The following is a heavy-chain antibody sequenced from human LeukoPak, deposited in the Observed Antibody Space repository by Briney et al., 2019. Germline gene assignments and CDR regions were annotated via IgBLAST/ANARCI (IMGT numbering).Heavy chain of an antibody. Sequence: SETLSLTCGVSGGSFDGFYWSWVRQPPGKGLEWIGEINHIGNTNYNPSLESRVTMSVDTSKNHFSLKLTSVTAADTAVYFCARGPRSTISSLNSWGPGVLVTVSS. V-gene: IGHV4-34*01. CDR2: INHIGNT. J-gene: IGHJ4*02. CDR3: ARGPRSTISSLNS. D-gene: IGHD5/OR15-5a*01. CDR1: GGSFDGFY.